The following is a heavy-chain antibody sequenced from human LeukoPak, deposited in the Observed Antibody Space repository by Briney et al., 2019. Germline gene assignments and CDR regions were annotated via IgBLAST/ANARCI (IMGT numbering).Heavy chain of an antibody. J-gene: IGHJ6*02. CDR1: GFTFSDYY. CDR2: ISSSGSTI. CDR3: ARDYLTTPGYYYYGMDV. V-gene: IGHV3-11*01. D-gene: IGHD2-15*01. Sequence: GGSLRLSCAASGFTFSDYYMSWIRQAPGKGLEWVLYISSSGSTIYYADSVKGRFTISRDNAKNSLYLQMNSLRAEDTAVYYCARDYLTTPGYYYYGMDVWGQGTTVTVSS.